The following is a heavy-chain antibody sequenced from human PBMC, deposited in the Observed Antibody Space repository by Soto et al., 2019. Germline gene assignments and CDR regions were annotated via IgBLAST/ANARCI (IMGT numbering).Heavy chain of an antibody. CDR2: INHSGST. D-gene: IGHD2-15*01. Sequence: SETLSLTCAVYGGSFSGYYWSWIRQPPGKGLEWIGEINHSGSTNYNPSLKSRVTISVDTSKNQFSLKLSSVTAADTAVYYCATHGGYCSGGSCYSWFDPWGQGTLVTVSS. J-gene: IGHJ5*02. CDR3: ATHGGYCSGGSCYSWFDP. CDR1: GGSFSGYY. V-gene: IGHV4-34*01.